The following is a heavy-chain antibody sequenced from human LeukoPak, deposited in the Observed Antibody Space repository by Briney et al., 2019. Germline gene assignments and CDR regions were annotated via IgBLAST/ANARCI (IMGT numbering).Heavy chain of an antibody. CDR2: IYSGGST. V-gene: IGHV3-53*01. D-gene: IGHD2-2*01. CDR1: GFTVSSNY. CDR3: AKAIGVVPAAQV. J-gene: IGHJ3*01. Sequence: HPGRSLRLSCAASGFTVSSNYMSWVRQAPGKGLEWVSVIYSGGSTYYADSVKGRFTISRDNSKNTLYLQMNSLRAEDTAVYYCAKAIGVVPAAQVWGQGTMVTVSS.